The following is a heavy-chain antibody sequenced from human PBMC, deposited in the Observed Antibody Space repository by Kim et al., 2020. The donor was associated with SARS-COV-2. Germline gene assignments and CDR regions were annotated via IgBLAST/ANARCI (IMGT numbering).Heavy chain of an antibody. Sequence: SETLSLTCTVSGGSISSSSYYWGWIRQPPGKGLEWIGSIYYSGSTYYNPSLKSRVTISVDTSKNQFSLKLSSVTAADTAVYYCARKTYYYDSSGYWASELFDYWGQGTLVTVSS. CDR3: ARKTYYYDSSGYWASELFDY. CDR1: GGSISSSSYY. D-gene: IGHD3-22*01. V-gene: IGHV4-39*07. CDR2: IYYSGST. J-gene: IGHJ4*02.